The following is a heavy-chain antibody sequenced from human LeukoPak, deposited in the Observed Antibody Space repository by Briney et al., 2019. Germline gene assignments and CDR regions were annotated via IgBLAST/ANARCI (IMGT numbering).Heavy chain of an antibody. V-gene: IGHV1-18*01. CDR2: ISAYNGNT. CDR1: GYTFTSYG. D-gene: IGHD3-22*01. J-gene: IGHJ6*02. Sequence: ASVTVSCKASGYTFTSYGISWVRQAPGQGLEWMGWISAYNGNTNYAQKLQGRVTMTTDTSTSTAYMELRSLRSDDTAVYYCARGLMDTGITMIVVADYGMDVWGPGTTVTVSS. CDR3: ARGLMDTGITMIVVADYGMDV.